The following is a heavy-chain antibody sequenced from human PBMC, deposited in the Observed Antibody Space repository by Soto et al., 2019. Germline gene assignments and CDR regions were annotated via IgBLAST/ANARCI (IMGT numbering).Heavy chain of an antibody. CDR1: GFTFSNYW. CDR2: INIDGGTT. V-gene: IGHV3-74*01. D-gene: IGHD2-21*01. Sequence: EVQLVESGGALVQPGGSLRLSCAVSGFTFSNYWMHCVRQAPGKGLVWVSRINIDGGTTSYADSVKGRFTISRDNAKNTLYLQMSSLRADDTAVYYCARGSNTYPSYWGRGTLVTVSS. J-gene: IGHJ4*02. CDR3: ARGSNTYPSY.